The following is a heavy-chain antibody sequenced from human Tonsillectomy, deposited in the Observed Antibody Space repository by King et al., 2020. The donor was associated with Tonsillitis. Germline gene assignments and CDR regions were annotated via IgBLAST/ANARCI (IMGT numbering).Heavy chain of an antibody. D-gene: IGHD4-17*01. CDR2: IVSNDEK. Sequence: TLKESGPVLVKPTETLTLTCTVSGFSLSDVRMGVSWIRQPPGKALEWLAHIVSNDEKSYITSLKTRLTISKDTSKSQVVLTMTNMVPVDTATYYCARTYGEYSTVFDYWGQGALVTVSS. CDR3: ARTYGEYSTVFDY. CDR1: GFSLSDVRMG. V-gene: IGHV2-26*01. J-gene: IGHJ4*02.